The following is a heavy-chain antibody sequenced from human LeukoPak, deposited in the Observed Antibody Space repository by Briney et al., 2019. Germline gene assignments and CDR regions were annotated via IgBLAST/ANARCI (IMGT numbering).Heavy chain of an antibody. Sequence: SETLSLTCTVSGGSISSYYWSWIRQPPGKGREWIGYIYYSGSTNYNPSLKSRVTISVDTPKNQFSLKLSSVTAADTAVYYCARDTTDSSGSRFDYWGQGTLVTVSS. D-gene: IGHD3-22*01. J-gene: IGHJ4*02. CDR3: ARDTTDSSGSRFDY. V-gene: IGHV4-59*01. CDR1: GGSISSYY. CDR2: IYYSGST.